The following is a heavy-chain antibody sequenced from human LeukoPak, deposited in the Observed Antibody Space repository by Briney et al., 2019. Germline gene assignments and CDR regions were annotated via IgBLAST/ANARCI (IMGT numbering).Heavy chain of an antibody. CDR3: AKARRASAGTGAFDV. V-gene: IGHV3-23*01. Sequence: PGGSLRLSCAASGFTVSSYGMTWVRQAPGKGLEWVSAFSATDGSAQYAESVKGRFTISRDNSKNSLYLQMNSLRDEDTAVYYCAKARRASAGTGAFDVWGQGTMVTVSS. CDR1: GFTVSSYG. J-gene: IGHJ3*01. CDR2: FSATDGSA. D-gene: IGHD6-13*01.